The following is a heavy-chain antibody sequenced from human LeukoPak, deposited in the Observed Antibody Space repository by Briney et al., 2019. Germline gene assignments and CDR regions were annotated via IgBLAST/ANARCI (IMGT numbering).Heavy chain of an antibody. V-gene: IGHV4-59*01. D-gene: IGHD3-3*01. CDR2: IYYSGST. CDR3: ARVGWSGSIDY. Sequence: SETLSLTCTVSGGSISSYYWSWIRQPPGKGLEWIGYIYYSGSTNYNPSLKSRVTISVDTSKNQFSLKLSSVTAADTAVHYCARVGWSGSIDYWGQGTLVTVSS. J-gene: IGHJ4*02. CDR1: GGSISSYY.